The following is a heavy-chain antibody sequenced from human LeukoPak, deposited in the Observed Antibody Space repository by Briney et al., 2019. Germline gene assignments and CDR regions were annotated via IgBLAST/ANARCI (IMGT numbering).Heavy chain of an antibody. V-gene: IGHV4-4*07. J-gene: IGHJ4*02. CDR3: ARGLYGGGDY. D-gene: IGHD3-10*01. Sequence: SETLSLTCTVSGASISGNYWIWIRQPAGKSLECIGRIHSSGRTNYNPSLASRVTMSVDTSKNQFSLNLSSVIAADTAVYYCARGLYGGGDYWGQGILVTVSP. CDR2: IHSSGRT. CDR1: GASISGNY.